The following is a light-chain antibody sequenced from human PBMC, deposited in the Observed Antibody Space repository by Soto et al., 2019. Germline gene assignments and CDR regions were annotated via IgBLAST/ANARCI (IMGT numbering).Light chain of an antibody. CDR1: RSNIGAGYA. V-gene: IGLV1-40*01. J-gene: IGLJ2*01. Sequence: QSVLTQPPSVSGAPGQRVTISCTGSRSNIGAGYAVHWYQQLPGTAPKLLIYDNTNRPSGVPDRFSASESGTSASLAITGLLSEEEADYYCQSYDTSLSASVFGGGTKLTVL. CDR2: DNT. CDR3: QSYDTSLSASV.